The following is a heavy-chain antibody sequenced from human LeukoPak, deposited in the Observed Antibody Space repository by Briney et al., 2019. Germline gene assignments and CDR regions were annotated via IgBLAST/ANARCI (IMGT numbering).Heavy chain of an antibody. J-gene: IGHJ2*01. Sequence: GESLKISCKGSGYSFTTYWIAWVRQMPGKGLEWMGIIYPGDSDTTYSPSFQGQVTISADKSISTAYLQWSSLKASDTAMYYCARFAYASSWYPGYFALWGRGTLVTVSS. CDR3: ARFAYASSWYPGYFAL. CDR2: IYPGDSDT. CDR1: GYSFTTYW. D-gene: IGHD6-13*01. V-gene: IGHV5-51*01.